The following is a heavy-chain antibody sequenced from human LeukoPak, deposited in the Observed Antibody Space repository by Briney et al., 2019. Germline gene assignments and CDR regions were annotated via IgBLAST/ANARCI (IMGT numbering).Heavy chain of an antibody. J-gene: IGHJ4*02. V-gene: IGHV1-2*02. CDR1: GYTFTGYY. CDR3: ARDRGYSSGLGY. D-gene: IGHD6-19*01. Sequence: GASVKVSCKASGYTFTGYYMHWGREAPGQGLEWMGWINPNSGGTNYAQKFQGRVTMTRDTSISTAYMELSRLRSDDTAVYYCARDRGYSSGLGYWGQGTLVTVSS. CDR2: INPNSGGT.